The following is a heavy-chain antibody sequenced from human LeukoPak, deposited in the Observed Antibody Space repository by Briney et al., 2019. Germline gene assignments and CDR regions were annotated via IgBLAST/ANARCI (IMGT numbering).Heavy chain of an antibody. CDR1: GGSFSGYY. CDR3: VRGPPYSKGRDY. D-gene: IGHD4-11*01. J-gene: IGHJ4*02. V-gene: IGHV4-34*01. Sequence: SETLSLTCAVYGGSFSGYYWSWIRQPPGKGLEWIGEINHPGSTNYSPSLKSRVTISVDTSKNQFSLKLSSVTAADTAVYYCVRGPPYSKGRDYWGQGTLVTVSS. CDR2: INHPGST.